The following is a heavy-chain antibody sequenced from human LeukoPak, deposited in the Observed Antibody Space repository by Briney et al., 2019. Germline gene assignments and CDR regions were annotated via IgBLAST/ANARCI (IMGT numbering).Heavy chain of an antibody. CDR2: ISSSSSYI. V-gene: IGHV3-21*01. D-gene: IGHD6-13*01. CDR3: ARMGKQQLVLFYYYGMDV. Sequence: PGGSLRLSCAASGFTFSSYSMNWVRQAPGKGLEWVSSISSSSSYIYYADSVKGRFTISRDNAKNSLYLQMNSLRAEDTAVYYCARMGKQQLVLFYYYGMDVWGQGTTVTVSS. J-gene: IGHJ6*02. CDR1: GFTFSSYS.